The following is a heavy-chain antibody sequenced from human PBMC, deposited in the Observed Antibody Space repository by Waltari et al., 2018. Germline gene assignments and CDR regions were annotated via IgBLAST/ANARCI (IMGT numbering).Heavy chain of an antibody. CDR1: GGSISSSNW. D-gene: IGHD3-3*01. J-gene: IGHJ6*02. V-gene: IGHV4-4*02. CDR2: IYHSGST. Sequence: QVQLQESGPGLVKPSGTLSLTCAVSGGSISSSNWWSWVRQPPGKGLEWIGEIYHSGSTNYNPSRKGRVTIAVDKSKNQFSRKRRSVPAADTAVYYCARCLQLDDCWSGPRCYYGMDVWGQGTTVTVSS. CDR3: ARCLQLDDCWSGPRCYYGMDV.